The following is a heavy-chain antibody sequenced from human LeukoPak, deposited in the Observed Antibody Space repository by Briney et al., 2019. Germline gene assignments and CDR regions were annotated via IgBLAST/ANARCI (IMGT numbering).Heavy chain of an antibody. Sequence: GASVKVSCKASGYTLTSYGISWVRQAPGQGLEWMGWISGYNGNTNYAQKLQGRVTMTTDTSTSTAYMELRSLTSDDAAVYYCARASKPGIAVAADYWGQGPLVTVSS. D-gene: IGHD6-19*01. CDR1: GYTLTSYG. CDR3: ARASKPGIAVAADY. V-gene: IGHV1-18*01. CDR2: ISGYNGNT. J-gene: IGHJ4*02.